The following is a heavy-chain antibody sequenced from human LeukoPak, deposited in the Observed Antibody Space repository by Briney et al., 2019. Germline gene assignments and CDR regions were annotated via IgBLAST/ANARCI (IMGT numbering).Heavy chain of an antibody. CDR3: ARDVQPRGFDY. Sequence: ASVKVSCKASGYTFTGYYMHWVRQAPGQGLEWMGWISAYNGNTNYAQKLQGRVTMTTDTSTSIAYMELRSLRSDDTAVYYCARDVQPRGFDYWGQGTLVTVSS. CDR2: ISAYNGNT. J-gene: IGHJ4*02. D-gene: IGHD5-18*01. V-gene: IGHV1-18*04. CDR1: GYTFTGYY.